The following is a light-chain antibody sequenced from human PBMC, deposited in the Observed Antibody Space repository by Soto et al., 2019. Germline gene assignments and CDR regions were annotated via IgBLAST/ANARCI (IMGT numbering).Light chain of an antibody. CDR3: QQYQNLWT. CDR1: QTIYSN. V-gene: IGKV3-15*01. CDR2: RAS. J-gene: IGKJ1*01. Sequence: IGMTQSPATLYVSPGERATLSCRASQTIYSNVAWYQQRPGQPPRLLIYRASSRATGIPARFSGSGSGTEFTLTINSLQSEDFAVYYCQQYQNLWTFGQGTKVDIK.